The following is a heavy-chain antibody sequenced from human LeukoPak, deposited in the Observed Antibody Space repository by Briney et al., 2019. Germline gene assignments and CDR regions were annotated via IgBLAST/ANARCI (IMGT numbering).Heavy chain of an antibody. D-gene: IGHD2-21*02. CDR1: GGSISSYY. V-gene: IGHV4-59*01. J-gene: IGHJ5*02. CDR2: IYYSGST. CDR3: ARYEIRNCGGDCYSGWFDP. Sequence: KTSETLSLTCTVSGGSISSYYWSWIRQPPGKGLEWIGYIYYSGSTNYNPSLKSRVTISVDTSKNQLSLKLSSVTAADTAVYYCARYEIRNCGGDCYSGWFDPWGQGTLVTVSS.